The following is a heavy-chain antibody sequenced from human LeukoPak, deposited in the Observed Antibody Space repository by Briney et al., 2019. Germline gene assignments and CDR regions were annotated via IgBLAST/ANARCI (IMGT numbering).Heavy chain of an antibody. D-gene: IGHD3-22*01. CDR3: TRGSIAYYYMDV. J-gene: IGHJ6*03. Sequence: SETLSLTCTVSGGSISSYYWSWIRQPPGKGLEWIGNIYYSGSTNYNPSLKSRVTISVDTSKNQFSLRLSSVTAADTAVYYCTRGSIAYYYMDVWGKGTTVTISS. CDR2: IYYSGST. V-gene: IGHV4-59*01. CDR1: GGSISSYY.